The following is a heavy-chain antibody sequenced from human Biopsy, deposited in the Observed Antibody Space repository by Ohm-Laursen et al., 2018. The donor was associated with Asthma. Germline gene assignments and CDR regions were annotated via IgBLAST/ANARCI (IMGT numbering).Heavy chain of an antibody. D-gene: IGHD6-19*01. CDR3: AKEGVAGTHIED. V-gene: IGHV3-30*04. CDR1: RFTYE. Sequence: ALRLSCTASRFTYEMHCVRQAPGKGLEWGAVISYDGSSIYYADSVKGRFTISRDNSKNTLSLQMNSLTAEDTAVYYCAKEGVAGTHIEDWGQGTLVTVSS. J-gene: IGHJ4*02. CDR2: ISYDGSSI.